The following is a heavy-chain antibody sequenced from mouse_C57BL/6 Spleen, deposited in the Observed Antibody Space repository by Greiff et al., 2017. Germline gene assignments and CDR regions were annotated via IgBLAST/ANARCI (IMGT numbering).Heavy chain of an antibody. Sequence: EVQLQQSGPELVKPGASVKISCKASGYTFTDYYMNWVQQSHGKSLEWIGDINPNNGGTSYNQKFKGKATLTVDKSSSTAYMELRSLTSEDSAVYYCARSREYAMDYWGQGTSVTVSS. CDR3: ARSREYAMDY. CDR2: INPNNGGT. V-gene: IGHV1-26*01. J-gene: IGHJ4*01. CDR1: GYTFTDYY.